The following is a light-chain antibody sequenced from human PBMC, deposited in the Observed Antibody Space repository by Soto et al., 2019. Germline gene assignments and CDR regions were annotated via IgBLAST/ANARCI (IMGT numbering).Light chain of an antibody. Sequence: IRVTQSPSSLSASPGDRVIITCLASQGMKTYLDWYQQKPGKAPKLLIYVASTLQSGVPSRFSGSGSGTDFTLTISSLQPDDVATYYCQHYKSYSEAFGQGTKVDIK. CDR2: VAS. CDR3: QHYKSYSEA. V-gene: IGKV1-8*01. CDR1: QGMKTY. J-gene: IGKJ1*01.